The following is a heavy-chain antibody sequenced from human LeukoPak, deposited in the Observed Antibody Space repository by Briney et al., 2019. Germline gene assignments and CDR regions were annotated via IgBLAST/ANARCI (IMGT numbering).Heavy chain of an antibody. J-gene: IGHJ5*02. D-gene: IGHD3-10*01. Sequence: GGSLRLSCAASGFTFSSYSMNWVRQAPGKGLEWVSSISSSSSYMYYADSVKGRFTISRDNAKNSLYLQMNSLRAEDTAVYYCVRGITMVRGAPSHNWFDPWGQGTLVTVSS. CDR2: ISSSSSYM. CDR3: VRGITMVRGAPSHNWFDP. CDR1: GFTFSSYS. V-gene: IGHV3-21*01.